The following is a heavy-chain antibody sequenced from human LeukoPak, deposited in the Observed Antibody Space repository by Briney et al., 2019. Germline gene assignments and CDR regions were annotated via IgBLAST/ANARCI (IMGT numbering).Heavy chain of an antibody. CDR2: IKSKTDGGTT. CDR1: GFTFSNAW. CDR3: TTDRMVVVVPPHY. Sequence: GGSLRLSCAASGFTFSNAWMSWVRQAPGKGLEWVGRIKSKTDGGTTDYAAPVKGRFTISRDDSKNTLYLQMNSLETEDTAVYYCTTDRMVVVVPPHYWGQGTLVTVSS. J-gene: IGHJ4*02. D-gene: IGHD2-2*01. V-gene: IGHV3-15*01.